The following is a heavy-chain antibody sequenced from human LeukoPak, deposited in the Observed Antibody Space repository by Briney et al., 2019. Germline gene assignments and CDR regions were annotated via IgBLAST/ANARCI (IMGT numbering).Heavy chain of an antibody. Sequence: SETLSLTCTVSGGSISSYYWSCMRQPPGKGLEWIGYIYYSGSTNYNPSLKSRVTISVDTSKNQFSLKLSSVTAADTAVYYCARHGYSSYKFDYWGQGTLVTVSS. D-gene: IGHD6-19*01. CDR3: ARHGYSSYKFDY. J-gene: IGHJ4*02. V-gene: IGHV4-59*08. CDR2: IYYSGST. CDR1: GGSISSYY.